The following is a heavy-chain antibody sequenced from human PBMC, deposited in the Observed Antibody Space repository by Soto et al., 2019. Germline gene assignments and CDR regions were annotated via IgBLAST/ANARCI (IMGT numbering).Heavy chain of an antibody. J-gene: IGHJ4*02. CDR1: GFTFSSYA. V-gene: IGHV3-23*01. Sequence: GGSLRLSWVASGFTFSSYAMSWVRQAPGKGLEWVSAISGSGGSTYYADSVKGRFTISRDNSKNTLYLQMNSLRAEDTAVYYCAKVAMSVASIQLDYWGQGTLVTVSS. D-gene: IGHD1-1*01. CDR3: AKVAMSVASIQLDY. CDR2: ISGSGGST.